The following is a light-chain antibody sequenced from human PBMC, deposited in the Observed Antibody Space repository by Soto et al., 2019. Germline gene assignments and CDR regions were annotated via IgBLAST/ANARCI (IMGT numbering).Light chain of an antibody. CDR2: GNS. V-gene: IGLV1-40*01. Sequence: QSALTQPPSVSGAPGQRVTISCTGSSSNIGATYDVQWYQQLPGTAPKLLIYGNSNRPSGVPDRFSGSKSGTSASLAITGLQADDEADYYCQSYDSSLSAHYVFGPGTKVTVL. CDR1: SSNIGATYD. CDR3: QSYDSSLSAHYV. J-gene: IGLJ1*01.